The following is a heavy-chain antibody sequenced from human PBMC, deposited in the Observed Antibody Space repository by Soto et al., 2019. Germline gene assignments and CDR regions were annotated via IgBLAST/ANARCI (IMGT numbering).Heavy chain of an antibody. J-gene: IGHJ4*02. CDR3: ARVGGSDYDFWSGYYTGRYFDY. V-gene: IGHV4-34*01. Sequence: QVQLQQWGAGLLKPSETLSLTCAVYGGSFSGYYWSWIRQPPGKGLEWIGEINHSGSTNYNPSLKSRVTISVDTSKNQFSLKLSSVTAADTAVYYCARVGGSDYDFWSGYYTGRYFDYWGLGTLVTVSS. CDR1: GGSFSGYY. CDR2: INHSGST. D-gene: IGHD3-3*01.